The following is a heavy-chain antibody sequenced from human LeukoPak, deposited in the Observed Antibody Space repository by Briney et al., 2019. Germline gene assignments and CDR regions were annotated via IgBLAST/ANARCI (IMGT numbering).Heavy chain of an antibody. Sequence: SETLSLTCAVYAESFSGYHWSWIRQPPGKGLEWIGDINHSGGTYYNPSLKSRVTISVDTSKNQFSLTLSSVTAADTAVYYCARSHYYDSSGYLVAFDIWGQGTKVPVSS. CDR3: ARSHYYDSSGYLVAFDI. CDR1: AESFSGYH. D-gene: IGHD3-22*01. CDR2: INHSGGT. V-gene: IGHV4-34*01. J-gene: IGHJ3*02.